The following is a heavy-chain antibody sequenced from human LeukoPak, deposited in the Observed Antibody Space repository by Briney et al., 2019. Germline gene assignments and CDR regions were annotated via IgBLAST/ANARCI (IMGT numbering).Heavy chain of an antibody. Sequence: PSETPSLTCTVSGGSISSYYWSWIRQPPGKGLEWIGYIYYSGSTNYNPSLKSRVTISVDTSKNQFSLKLSSVTAADTAVYYCARDLYFQHWGQGTLVTVSS. CDR2: IYYSGST. V-gene: IGHV4-59*01. J-gene: IGHJ1*01. CDR1: GGSISSYY. CDR3: ARDLYFQH.